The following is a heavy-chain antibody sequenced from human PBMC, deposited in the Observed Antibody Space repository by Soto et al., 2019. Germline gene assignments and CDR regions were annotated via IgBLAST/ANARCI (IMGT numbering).Heavy chain of an antibody. J-gene: IGHJ4*02. CDR1: GYTFTGYY. V-gene: IGHV1-2*02. CDR2: INPNSGGT. D-gene: IGHD6-6*01. Sequence: ASVKVSCKASGYTFTGYYMHWVRQAPGQGLEWMGWINPNSGGTNYAQKFQGRVTMTRDTSISTAYMELSRLRSDDTAVYYCARAEVAARPPYFDYWGQGTLVPVSS. CDR3: ARAEVAARPPYFDY.